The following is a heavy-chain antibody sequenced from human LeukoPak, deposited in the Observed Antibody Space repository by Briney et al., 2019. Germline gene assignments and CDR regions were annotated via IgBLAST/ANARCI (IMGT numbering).Heavy chain of an antibody. V-gene: IGHV3-7*03. Sequence: GGSLRLSCAASGLTFSSYWMSWVRQAPGKGLEWVANIKQDGSEKYYVDSVKGRFTISRDNAKNSLYLQMNSLRAEDTAVYYCAIGRDGYNYYWGQGTLVTVSS. CDR2: IKQDGSEK. CDR1: GLTFSSYW. D-gene: IGHD5-24*01. J-gene: IGHJ4*02. CDR3: AIGRDGYNYY.